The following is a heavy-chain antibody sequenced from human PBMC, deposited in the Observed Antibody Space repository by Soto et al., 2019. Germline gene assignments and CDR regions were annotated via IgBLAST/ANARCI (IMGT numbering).Heavy chain of an antibody. CDR2: MNPNTGNS. CDR3: ARRAETNGWNGFGADKYYFDF. D-gene: IGHD1-1*01. Sequence: ASVKVSCKASGYTFTSYDIYWVRQATGQGLEWMGWMNPNTGNSGYAQKFQGRVTMTSDTSISTAHMELSSLRSEDTAVYYCARRAETNGWNGFGADKYYFDFWGQGTLVTSPQ. V-gene: IGHV1-8*01. CDR1: GYTFTSYD. J-gene: IGHJ4*02.